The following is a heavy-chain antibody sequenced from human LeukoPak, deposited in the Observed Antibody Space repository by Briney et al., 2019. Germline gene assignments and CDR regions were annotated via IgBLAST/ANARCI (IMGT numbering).Heavy chain of an antibody. D-gene: IGHD2-21*02. Sequence: GGSLRLSCAASGFTFSSYSMNWVRQAPGKGLEWVARIRSKRDGGTTDYAAPVKGRFTISRDDSKNTVYLQMNSLKAEDTAVYYCARDWYYAFDFWGQGTMVTVSS. V-gene: IGHV3-15*07. CDR3: ARDWYYAFDF. J-gene: IGHJ3*01. CDR2: IRSKRDGGTT. CDR1: GFTFSSYS.